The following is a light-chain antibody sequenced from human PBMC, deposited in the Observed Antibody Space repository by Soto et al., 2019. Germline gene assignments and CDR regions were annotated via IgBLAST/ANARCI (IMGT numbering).Light chain of an antibody. J-gene: IGKJ5*01. CDR3: QQRSNWPPIT. CDR2: GAS. Sequence: EIVLTQSPGTLSLSPGERATRSCRASQSISSPYLAWCQQKPGQAPRLLIYGASTRATGIPDRFSGTGSGTDFTLTISRLEPEDFAVYYCQQRSNWPPITFGQGTRLEIK. CDR1: QSISSPY. V-gene: IGKV3D-20*02.